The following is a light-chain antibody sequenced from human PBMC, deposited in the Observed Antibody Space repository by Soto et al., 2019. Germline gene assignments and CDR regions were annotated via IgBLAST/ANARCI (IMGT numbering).Light chain of an antibody. CDR2: EVS. Sequence: QSVLTQPASVSGSPGQSITISCTGTSSDVGGYNYVSWYQQHPGKAPKLMIYEVSNRPSGVSNRFSSSKSGNTASLTISGLQAEDEADYYCTSYTSSSTLRVFGTGTKLTVL. CDR1: SSDVGGYNY. V-gene: IGLV2-14*01. J-gene: IGLJ1*01. CDR3: TSYTSSSTLRV.